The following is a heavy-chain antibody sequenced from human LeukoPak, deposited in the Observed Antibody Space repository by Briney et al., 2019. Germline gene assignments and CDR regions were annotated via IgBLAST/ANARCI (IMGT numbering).Heavy chain of an antibody. J-gene: IGHJ6*03. CDR3: ARSWGPYYYYMDV. V-gene: IGHV4-59*01. CDR2: IYYSGST. CDR1: GGSISSYY. D-gene: IGHD1-26*01. Sequence: PSETLSLTCTVSGGSISSYYWSWIRQPPGKGLEWIGYIYYSGSTNYNPSLKSRVTISVDTSKNQFSLKLSSVNAADTAVYYCARSWGPYYYYMDVWGKGTTVTVSS.